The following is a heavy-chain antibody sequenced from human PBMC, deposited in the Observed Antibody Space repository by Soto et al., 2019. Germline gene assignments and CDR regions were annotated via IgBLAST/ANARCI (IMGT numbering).Heavy chain of an antibody. V-gene: IGHV1-18*04. CDR3: AREKYYYDSSGYYHLGLGAFDI. J-gene: IGHJ3*02. D-gene: IGHD3-22*01. CDR2: ISAYNGYT. CDR1: GYTFTSYG. Sequence: QVQLVQSGAEVKKPGASVKVSCKASGYTFTSYGISWVRQAPGQGLEWMGWISAYNGYTNYAQKFQGRVTITADKSTSTAYMELSSLRSEDTAVYYCAREKYYYDSSGYYHLGLGAFDIWGQGTMVTVSS.